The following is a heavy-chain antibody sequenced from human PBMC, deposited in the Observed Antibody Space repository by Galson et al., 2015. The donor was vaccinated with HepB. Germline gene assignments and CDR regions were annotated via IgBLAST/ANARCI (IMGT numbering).Heavy chain of an antibody. CDR1: GGSFSGYY. CDR2: INHSGST. J-gene: IGHJ6*03. Sequence: ETLSLTCAVYGGSFSGYYWSWIRQPPGKGLEWIGEINHSGSTNYNPSLKSRVTISVDTSKNQFSLELSSVTAADTAVYYCARAHYYYYYMDVWGKGTTVTVSS. CDR3: ARAHYYYYYMDV. V-gene: IGHV4-34*01.